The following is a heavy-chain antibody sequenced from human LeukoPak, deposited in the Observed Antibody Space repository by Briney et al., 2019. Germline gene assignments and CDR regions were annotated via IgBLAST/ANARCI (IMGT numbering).Heavy chain of an antibody. Sequence: ASETLSLTCTVSGGSISSTSYYWGWIRQPPGKGLEWIGSIYYSGSTYYNPSLKSRVTISVDTSKNQFSLQVRSVTAADMAVYFCARPQGVASVWDFEYWGQGTLVSVSS. J-gene: IGHJ4*02. D-gene: IGHD5-12*01. CDR2: IYYSGST. CDR1: GGSISSTSYY. V-gene: IGHV4-39*01. CDR3: ARPQGVASVWDFEY.